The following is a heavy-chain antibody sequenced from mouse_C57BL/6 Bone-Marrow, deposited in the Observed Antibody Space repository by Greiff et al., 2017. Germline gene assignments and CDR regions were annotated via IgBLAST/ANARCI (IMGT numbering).Heavy chain of an antibody. CDR1: EYEFPSHD. J-gene: IGHJ1*03. Sequence: EVHLVESGGGLVQPGASLKLSCESNEYEFPSHDMSWVRKTPEKRLELVAAINSDGGSTYYPDTMERRFIISRDNTKKTLYLQMSSLRSEDTALYYCSRRGNYEGYFDVWGTGTTVTVSS. D-gene: IGHD2-1*01. CDR2: INSDGGST. CDR3: SRRGNYEGYFDV. V-gene: IGHV5-2*01.